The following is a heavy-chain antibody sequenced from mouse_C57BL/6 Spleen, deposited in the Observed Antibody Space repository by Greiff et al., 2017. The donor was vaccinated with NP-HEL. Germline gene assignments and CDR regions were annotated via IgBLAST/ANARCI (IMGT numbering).Heavy chain of an antibody. J-gene: IGHJ1*03. Sequence: EVKLVESGGGLVQPGGSLSLSCAASGFTFTDYYMSWVRQPPGKALEWLGFIRNKANGYTTEYSASVKGRFTISRDNSQSILYLQMNALRAEDSATYYCARFPYSKNYWYFDVWGTGTTVTVSS. CDR3: ARFPYSKNYWYFDV. D-gene: IGHD2-5*01. CDR2: IRNKANGYTT. V-gene: IGHV7-3*01. CDR1: GFTFTDYY.